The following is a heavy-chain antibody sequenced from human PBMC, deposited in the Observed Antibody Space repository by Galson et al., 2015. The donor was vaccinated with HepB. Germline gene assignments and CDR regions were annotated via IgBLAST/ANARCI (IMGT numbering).Heavy chain of an antibody. CDR3: ARGGINYYDSSGQEAFDI. D-gene: IGHD3-22*01. CDR2: ISGSGGDT. J-gene: IGHJ3*02. Sequence: SLRLSCAASGFTFTDYYMSWIRQAPGKGLEWVSHISGSGGDTNYADSVKGRFTISRDNAKNSLYLQMNSLRAEDTAVYYCARGGINYYDSSGQEAFDICVQVTLVTASS. V-gene: IGHV3-11*06. CDR1: GFTFTDYY.